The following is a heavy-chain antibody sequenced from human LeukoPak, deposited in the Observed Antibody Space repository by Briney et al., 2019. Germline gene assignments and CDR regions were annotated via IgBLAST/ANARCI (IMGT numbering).Heavy chain of an antibody. D-gene: IGHD3-22*01. Sequence: SETLSLTCTVSGGSIRSGNDYWNWIRQPAGKGLEWIGRIYTSGSTNYNPSLKSRVTMSVDTSKNQFSLKLSSVTAADTAVYYCARDQYYYDSSGKYYMDVWGKGTTVTISS. J-gene: IGHJ6*03. CDR1: GGSIRSGNDY. CDR2: IYTSGST. CDR3: ARDQYYYDSSGKYYMDV. V-gene: IGHV4-61*02.